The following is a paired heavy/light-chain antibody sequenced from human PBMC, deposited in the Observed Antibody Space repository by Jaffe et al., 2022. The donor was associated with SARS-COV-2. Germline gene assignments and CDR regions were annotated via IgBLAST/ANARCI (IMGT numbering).Heavy chain of an antibody. CDR1: GGSISSSGYY. CDR3: ARLRPGAAFGVVIPTSIDY. D-gene: IGHD3-3*01. CDR2: IYYSEST. Sequence: QLQLQESGPGLVKPSETLSLTCTVSGGSISSSGYYWGWIRQPPRKGLEWIGTIYYSESTYYNPSLKSRVTISVDTSKNQFSLKLSSVTAADTAVYYCARLRPGAAFGVVIPTSIDYWGQGTLVTVSS. V-gene: IGHV4-39*01. J-gene: IGHJ4*02.
Light chain of an antibody. CDR1: QSVLYSSNNKNY. CDR3: QQYYTTPLT. CDR2: WAS. V-gene: IGKV4-1*01. J-gene: IGKJ4*01. Sequence: DIVMTQSPDSLAVSLGGRATINCKSSQSVLYSSNNKNYLAWYQQKPGQPPKLLIYWASTRESGVPDRFSGSGSGTDFTLTISSLQAEDVAVYSCQQYYTTPLTFGGGTKVEIK.